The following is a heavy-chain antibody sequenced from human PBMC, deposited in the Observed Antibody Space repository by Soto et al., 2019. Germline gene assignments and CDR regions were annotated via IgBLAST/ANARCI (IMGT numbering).Heavy chain of an antibody. CDR3: ARWGPDKVLDY. CDR1: GFTFSSHG. D-gene: IGHD3-16*01. V-gene: IGHV3-33*01. CDR2: IWYDGSNK. J-gene: IGHJ4*02. Sequence: QVQLVESGGGVVQPGRSLRVSCAASGFTFSSHGMHWVRQAPGKGLEWVAVIWYDGSNKYYGESVKGRFIISRDNSKNTVDLQMNSRRAEDTAIYYCARWGPDKVLDYWGQGTLVTVSS.